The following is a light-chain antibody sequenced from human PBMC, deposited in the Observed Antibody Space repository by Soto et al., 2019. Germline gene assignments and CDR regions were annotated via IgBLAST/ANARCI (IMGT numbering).Light chain of an antibody. CDR3: QKYNGAPFT. J-gene: IGKJ3*01. Sequence: DIQMTQSPSSLSASVGDRVTITCRASQGIANYLAWYQQKPGKVPKLLIYAASTLEPGVPSRFSGSGFGTDFTLSISSLQPEDFAPYYCQKYNGAPFTFGPGTKVDIK. CDR2: AAS. V-gene: IGKV1-27*01. CDR1: QGIANY.